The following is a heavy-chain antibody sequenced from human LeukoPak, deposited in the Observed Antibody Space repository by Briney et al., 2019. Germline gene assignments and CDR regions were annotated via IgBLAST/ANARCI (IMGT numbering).Heavy chain of an antibody. V-gene: IGHV4-61*02. D-gene: IGHD3-22*01. CDR2: IYTSGST. Sequence: PSQTLSLTCTVSGGSISSGSYYWSWIRQPAGKGLEWIGRIYTSGSTNYNPSLKSRVTISVDTTKNQFSLKLSSVTAADTAVYYCARGPGSSGYYRWFDPWGQGTLVTVSS. CDR3: ARGPGSSGYYRWFDP. J-gene: IGHJ5*02. CDR1: GGSISSGSYY.